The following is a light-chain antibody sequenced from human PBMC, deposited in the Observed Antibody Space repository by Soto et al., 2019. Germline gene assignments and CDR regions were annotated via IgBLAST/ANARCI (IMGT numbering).Light chain of an antibody. CDR2: LGF. CDR3: MQALQTPST. CDR1: QSLLHSNGYNY. J-gene: IGKJ1*01. Sequence: DIVMTQSPLSLPVTPGEPASISCRSSQSLLHSNGYNYLHWYLQKPGQSPQLLIYLGFNRASGVPDRFSGSGSGTDFTLKISRVEAEDVGVYYCMQALQTPSTFGQGTKVDNK. V-gene: IGKV2-28*01.